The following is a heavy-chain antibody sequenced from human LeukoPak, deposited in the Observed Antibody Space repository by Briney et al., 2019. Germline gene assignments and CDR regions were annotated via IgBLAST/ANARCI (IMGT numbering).Heavy chain of an antibody. Sequence: GESLKISCKTSGFTFTAYWIVWVRQVPGKGLEWMGIIYPGDSDTRYSPSFQGQVTISADKSISTAYLQWSSLKASDTAMYYCARRGGLWWFDPWGQGTLVTVSS. J-gene: IGHJ5*02. CDR2: IYPGDSDT. D-gene: IGHD3-10*01. V-gene: IGHV5-51*01. CDR1: GFTFTAYW. CDR3: ARRGGLWWFDP.